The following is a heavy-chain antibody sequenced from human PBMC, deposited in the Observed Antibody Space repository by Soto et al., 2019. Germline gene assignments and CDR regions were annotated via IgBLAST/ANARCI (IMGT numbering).Heavy chain of an antibody. CDR2: INPTNSGT. CDR3: ARGITSRLVFYYYYMDV. V-gene: IGHV1-2*02. Sequence: QVQLVQSGAEVKKPGASVKVSCKASGYTFTDYYIHWVRQAPGQGLQWLGWINPTNSGTRYARSFQGRVTVTRDTSISTAYMELSSLRSDDTAVYYCARGITSRLVFYYYYMDVWGFGTTVTASS. CDR1: GYTFTDYY. J-gene: IGHJ6*03.